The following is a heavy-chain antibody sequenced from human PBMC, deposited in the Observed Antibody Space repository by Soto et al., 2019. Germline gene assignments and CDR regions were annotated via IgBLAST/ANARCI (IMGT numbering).Heavy chain of an antibody. CDR3: AARYYDFWSGHYPSYYYGMDV. Sequence: ASVKVSCKASGYTFTSYDINWVRQATGQGLEWMGWMNPNSGNTGYAQKFQGRVTMTRNTSISTAYMELSSLRSEDTAVYYCAARYYDFWSGHYPSYYYGMDVWGQGTTVTVSS. D-gene: IGHD3-3*01. CDR2: MNPNSGNT. J-gene: IGHJ6*02. V-gene: IGHV1-8*01. CDR1: GYTFTSYD.